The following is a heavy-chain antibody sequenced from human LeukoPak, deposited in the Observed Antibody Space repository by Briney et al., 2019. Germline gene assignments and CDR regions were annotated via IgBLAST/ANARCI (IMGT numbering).Heavy chain of an antibody. J-gene: IGHJ2*01. CDR3: ARVRSSSSLSPWYFDL. CDR1: GGSISSSSYY. CDR2: IYYSGNT. Sequence: SETLSLTCTVSGGSISSSSYYWGWIRQPPGKGLEWIGSIYYSGNTNYNPSLTSRVSMSVDTSKNQFSLKVRSVTAADTAVYYCARVRSSSSLSPWYFDLWGRGTLVTVSS. D-gene: IGHD6-13*01. V-gene: IGHV4-39*07.